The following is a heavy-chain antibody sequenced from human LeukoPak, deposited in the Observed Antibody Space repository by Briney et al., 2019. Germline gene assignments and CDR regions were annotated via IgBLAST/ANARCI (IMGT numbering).Heavy chain of an antibody. CDR2: IFYSGST. CDR3: ARDRWYSSSSFGSNYYYYMDV. V-gene: IGHV4-39*07. Sequence: PSETLSLTCTVSGGSISTSNYYWGWIRQPPGKGLEWTGNIFYSGSTYYGPSLRSRLTISVDKSKNQFSLKLSSVTAADTAVYYCARDRWYSSSSFGSNYYYYMDVWGKGTTVTVSS. CDR1: GGSISTSNYY. J-gene: IGHJ6*03. D-gene: IGHD6-13*01.